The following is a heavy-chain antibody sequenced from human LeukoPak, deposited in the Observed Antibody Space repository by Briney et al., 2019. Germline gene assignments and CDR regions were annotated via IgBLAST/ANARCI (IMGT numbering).Heavy chain of an antibody. CDR3: ARGEIRYFDWLT. CDR2: INHSGST. Sequence: SETLSLTCGVYGGSFSGDYWSWIRQPPGKGLEWIGEINHSGSTNYNPSLKSRVTISVDTSKNQFSLNLSSVTAADTAVYYCARGEIRYFDWLTWGQGTLVTVSS. D-gene: IGHD3-9*01. CDR1: GGSFSGDY. J-gene: IGHJ5*02. V-gene: IGHV4-34*01.